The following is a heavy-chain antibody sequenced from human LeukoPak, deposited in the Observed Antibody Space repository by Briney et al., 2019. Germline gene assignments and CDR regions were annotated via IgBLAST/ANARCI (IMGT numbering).Heavy chain of an antibody. J-gene: IGHJ4*02. Sequence: ASVKVSCKASGYTFTSYYMHWVRQAPGQGLEWMGIINPGGGSTSYAQKFQGRVTMTRDTSTSTVYMELSSLRSEDTAVYYCARTPETFPGFDYWGQGTLVTVSS. V-gene: IGHV1-46*01. D-gene: IGHD1-14*01. CDR1: GYTFTSYY. CDR3: ARTPETFPGFDY. CDR2: INPGGGST.